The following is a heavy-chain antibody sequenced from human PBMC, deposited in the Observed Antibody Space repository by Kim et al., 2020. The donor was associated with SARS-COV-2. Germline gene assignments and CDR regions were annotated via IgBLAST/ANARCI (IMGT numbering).Heavy chain of an antibody. Sequence: ASVKVSCKASGYTFTSYGISWVRQAPGQGLEWMGWISAYNGNTNYAQKLQGRVTMTTDTSTSTAYMELRSLRSDDTAVYYCARDLPGGRTMIVVVTPYYYYYGMDVWGQGTTVTVSS. CDR3: ARDLPGGRTMIVVVTPYYYYYGMDV. D-gene: IGHD3-22*01. CDR2: ISAYNGNT. J-gene: IGHJ6*02. V-gene: IGHV1-18*04. CDR1: GYTFTSYG.